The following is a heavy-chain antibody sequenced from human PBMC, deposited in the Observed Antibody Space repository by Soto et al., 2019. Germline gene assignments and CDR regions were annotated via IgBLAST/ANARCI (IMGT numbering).Heavy chain of an antibody. V-gene: IGHV3-23*01. CDR2: ISGSGGST. CDR1: GFTFSSYA. J-gene: IGHJ6*02. CDR3: AKSSALDYDILTGYSYYYGMDV. D-gene: IGHD3-9*01. Sequence: GGSLRLSCAASGFTFSSYAMSWVRQAPGKGLEWVSAISGSGGSTYYADSVKGRFTISRDNSKNTLYLQMNSLRAEDTAVYYCAKSSALDYDILTGYSYYYGMDVWGQGTTVTVSS.